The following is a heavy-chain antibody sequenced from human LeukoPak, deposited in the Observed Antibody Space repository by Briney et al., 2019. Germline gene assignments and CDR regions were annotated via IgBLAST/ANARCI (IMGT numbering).Heavy chain of an antibody. J-gene: IGHJ5*02. CDR3: ARGYYGSGSYGEWFDP. V-gene: IGHV1-2*04. D-gene: IGHD3-10*01. CDR2: INPNSGGT. Sequence: ASVKVSCKASGYTFTGYYMHWVRQALGQGLEWMGWINPNSGGTNYAQKFQGWVTMTRDTSISTAYMELSRLRSDDTAVYYCARGYYGSGSYGEWFDPWGQGTLVTVSS. CDR1: GYTFTGYY.